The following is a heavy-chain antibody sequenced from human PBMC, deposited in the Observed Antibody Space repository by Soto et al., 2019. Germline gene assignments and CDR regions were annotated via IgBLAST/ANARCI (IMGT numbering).Heavy chain of an antibody. CDR2: ISRTSGVT. CDR3: TASSWYFFDY. J-gene: IGHJ4*02. CDR1: GFTFSDYA. D-gene: IGHD6-13*01. Sequence: GGSLRLSCAASGFTFSDYAMSWVRQAPGKGLEWVSTISRTSGVTEYADSVKGRFTISRDTSKNTMSLQMNSLRAEDTAVYYCTASSWYFFDYWGQGTLVTVSS. V-gene: IGHV3-23*01.